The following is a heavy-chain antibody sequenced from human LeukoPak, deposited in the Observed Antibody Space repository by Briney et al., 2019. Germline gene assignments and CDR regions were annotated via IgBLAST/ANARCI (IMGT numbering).Heavy chain of an antibody. CDR1: GFTLSSHR. Sequence: GGSLRLSCAASGFTLSSHRMDWVRQAPGKGLEWVSSISSRSSLKDYADSVKGRFTISRDNAKNLLYLQMNSLRAEDTAVYFCAKVGGFWSDYSYFDYWGQGTQVTVSS. J-gene: IGHJ4*02. D-gene: IGHD3-3*01. CDR2: ISSRSSLK. CDR3: AKVGGFWSDYSYFDY. V-gene: IGHV3-21*06.